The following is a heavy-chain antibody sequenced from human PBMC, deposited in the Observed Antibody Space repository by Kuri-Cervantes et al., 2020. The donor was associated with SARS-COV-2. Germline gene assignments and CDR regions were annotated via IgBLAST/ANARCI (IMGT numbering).Heavy chain of an antibody. CDR3: ARGQQLIDY. J-gene: IGHJ4*02. D-gene: IGHD6-13*01. V-gene: IGHV3-11*03. CDR1: GFTFSDYY. CDR2: ISSSSSYT. Sequence: GSLRLSCAASGFTFSDYYMSWIRQAPGKGLEWVSYISSSSSYTNYADSAKGRFTISRDNAKNSLYLQMNSLRAEDTAVYYCARGQQLIDYWGQGTLVTVSS.